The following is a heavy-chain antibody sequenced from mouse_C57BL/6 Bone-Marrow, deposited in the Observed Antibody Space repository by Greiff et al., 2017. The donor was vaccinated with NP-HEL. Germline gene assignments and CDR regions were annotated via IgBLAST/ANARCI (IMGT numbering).Heavy chain of an antibody. V-gene: IGHV5-17*01. CDR3: ARGLAWFAY. CDR1: GFTFSDYG. CDR2: ISSGSSTI. Sequence: EVMLVESGGGLVKPGGSLKLSCAASGFTFSDYGMHWVRQAPEKGLEWVAYISSGSSTIYYADTAKGRFTISRDNAKNTLFLQMTSLRSEDTAMYYCARGLAWFAYWGQGTLVTVSA. J-gene: IGHJ3*01.